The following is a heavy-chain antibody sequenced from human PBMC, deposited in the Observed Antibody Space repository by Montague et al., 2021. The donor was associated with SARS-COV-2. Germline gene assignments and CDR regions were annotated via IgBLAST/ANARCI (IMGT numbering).Heavy chain of an antibody. J-gene: IGHJ5*02. CDR3: ARGKSYYDMLIGYYRVSWFDP. Sequence: SETLSLTCIVSGGSINSFYWSWIRQPPGKGLEWIGYMYHSGSTYYKLSLKSRVTISVDRSKNQVSLKLTSVTAADTAVYYCARGKSYYDMLIGYYRVSWFDPWGQGTLVTVSS. CDR2: MYHSGST. D-gene: IGHD3-9*01. V-gene: IGHV4-59*12. CDR1: GGSINSFY.